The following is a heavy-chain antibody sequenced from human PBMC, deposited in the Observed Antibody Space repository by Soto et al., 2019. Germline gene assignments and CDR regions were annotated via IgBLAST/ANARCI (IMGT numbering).Heavy chain of an antibody. CDR3: ARDEVGATYFDY. CDR1: GGTFSSYA. CDR2: IIPIFGTA. V-gene: IGHV1-69*05. J-gene: IGHJ4*02. D-gene: IGHD1-26*01. Sequence: SGKVCCEASGGTFSSYAISWVLQAPGQGLEWMGGIIPIFGTASYAQKFQGRVTMTRDTSTSTVYMELSSLRSEDTAVYYCARDEVGATYFDYWGQGTLVTVSS.